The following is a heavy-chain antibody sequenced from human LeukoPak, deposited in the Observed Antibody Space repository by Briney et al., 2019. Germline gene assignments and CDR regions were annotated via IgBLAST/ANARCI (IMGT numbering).Heavy chain of an antibody. V-gene: IGHV1-69*13. CDR1: GGTFSSYA. D-gene: IGHD2-21*02. CDR3: ARSGDGDWGGNWFDP. J-gene: IGHJ5*02. CDR2: IIPIFGTA. Sequence: SVKVTCKASGGTFSSYAISWVRQAPGQGLEWMGGIIPIFGTANYAQKFQGRVTITADESTSTAYMELSSLRSEDTAVYYCARSGDGDWGGNWFDPWGQGTPVTVSS.